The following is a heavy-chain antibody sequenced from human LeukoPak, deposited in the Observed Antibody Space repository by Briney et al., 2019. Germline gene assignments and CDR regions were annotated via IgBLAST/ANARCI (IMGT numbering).Heavy chain of an antibody. D-gene: IGHD6-6*01. CDR2: ISWNSGSI. J-gene: IGHJ6*03. CDR3: AKGVNRIEARPPYYYYYYMDV. CDR1: GFTFDDYA. V-gene: IGHV3-9*01. Sequence: PGRSLRLSCAASGFTFDDYAMHWVRQAPGKGLEWVSGISWNSGSIGYADSVKGRFTISRDNAKNSLYLQMNSLRAEDTALYYCAKGVNRIEARPPYYYYYYMDVWGKGTTVTVSS.